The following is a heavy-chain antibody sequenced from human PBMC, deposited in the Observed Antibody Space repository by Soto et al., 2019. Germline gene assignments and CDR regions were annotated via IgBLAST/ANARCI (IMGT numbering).Heavy chain of an antibody. CDR3: ARHFGNYGDWAFDF. V-gene: IGHV4-39*01. Sequence: SETLSLTCLFSDGSITSASYYWAWIRQPPGKGLEWIATINYSGRTYYNPSLRSRVTISVDTSRDQFSLNLNSVTAADTAVYYCARHFGNYGDWAFDFWGQGTQVTVSS. CDR1: DGSITSASYY. D-gene: IGHD4-17*01. J-gene: IGHJ4*02. CDR2: INYSGRT.